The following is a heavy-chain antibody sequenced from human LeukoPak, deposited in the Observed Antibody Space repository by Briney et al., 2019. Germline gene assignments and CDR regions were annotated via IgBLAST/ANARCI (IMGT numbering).Heavy chain of an antibody. CDR2: IKQDGSEK. Sequence: GGSLRLSCAASGFTFGSYWMSWVRQAPGKGLEWVANIKQDGSEKYYVDSVEGRFTISRDNAKNSLYLQMSSLRAEDTAVYYCARDNSYGDYDYFDYWGQGTLVTVSS. V-gene: IGHV3-7*01. D-gene: IGHD4-17*01. CDR3: ARDNSYGDYDYFDY. CDR1: GFTFGSYW. J-gene: IGHJ4*02.